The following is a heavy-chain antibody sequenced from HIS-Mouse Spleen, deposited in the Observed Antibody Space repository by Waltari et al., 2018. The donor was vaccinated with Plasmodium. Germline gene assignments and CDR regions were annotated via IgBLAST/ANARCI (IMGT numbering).Heavy chain of an antibody. CDR1: GFTFSSYA. D-gene: IGHD5-12*01. V-gene: IGHV3-30-3*01. Sequence: QVQLVESGGGVVQPGRSLRLSCAASGFTFSSYAWHWVRQAPGKGLEWVAVISYDGSNKYYADSVKGRFTISRDNSKNTLYLQMNSLRAEDTAVYYCAREDGGGIVATITRVADWFDPWGQGTLVTVSS. CDR3: AREDGGGIVATITRVADWFDP. CDR2: ISYDGSNK. J-gene: IGHJ5*02.